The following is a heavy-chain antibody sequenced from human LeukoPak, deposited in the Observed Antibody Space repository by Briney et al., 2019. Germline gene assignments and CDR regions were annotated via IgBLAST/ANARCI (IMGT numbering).Heavy chain of an antibody. CDR3: ASSRGCSSTSCYRWFDP. CDR2: IIPIFGTA. J-gene: IGHJ5*02. CDR1: GGTFSSYA. Sequence: SVKVSCKASGGTFSSYAISWVRQAPGQGLEWMGGIIPIFGTANYARKFQGRVTITTDESTSTAYMELSSLRSEDTAVYYCASSRGCSSTSCYRWFDPWGQGTLVTVSS. V-gene: IGHV1-69*05. D-gene: IGHD2-2*01.